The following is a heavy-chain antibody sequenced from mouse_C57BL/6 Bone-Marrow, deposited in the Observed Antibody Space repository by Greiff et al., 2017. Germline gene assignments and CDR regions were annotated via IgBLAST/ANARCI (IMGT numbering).Heavy chain of an antibody. CDR1: GFNIKDDY. J-gene: IGHJ1*03. V-gene: IGHV14-4*01. Sequence: VQLKQSGAELVRPGASVKLSCTASGFNIKDDYMHWVKQRPEQGLEWIGWIDPENGDTEYASKFQGKATITADTSSNTAYLQLSSLTSEDTAVYYCTTPTVGVWGTGTTVTVSS. D-gene: IGHD1-1*01. CDR2: IDPENGDT. CDR3: TTPTVGV.